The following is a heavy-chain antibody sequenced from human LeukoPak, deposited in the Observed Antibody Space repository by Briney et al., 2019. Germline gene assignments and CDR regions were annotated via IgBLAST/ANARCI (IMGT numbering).Heavy chain of an antibody. D-gene: IGHD2-21*02. J-gene: IGHJ5*02. Sequence: SETLSLTCTVSGGSISSYYWSWIRQPPGKGLEWIGYIYYSGSTNYNPSLKSRVTISVDTSKNQFSLKLSSVTAADTAVYYCARSYCGGDCSPPNWFDPWGQGTLDTVSS. CDR3: ARSYCGGDCSPPNWFDP. CDR1: GGSISSYY. CDR2: IYYSGST. V-gene: IGHV4-59*01.